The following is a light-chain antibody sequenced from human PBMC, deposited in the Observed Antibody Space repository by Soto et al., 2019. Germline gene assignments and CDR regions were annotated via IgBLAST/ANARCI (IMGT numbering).Light chain of an antibody. V-gene: IGKV3-11*01. CDR3: KQYKTSPFT. CDR2: DAS. Sequence: EIVFTQSQATLSLSPGERATLSCRASQSVGGYLAWYQQKPGQAPRLLIYDASIRDTGVPARYSGSGSGTDFTLTISSLEPEDVSTYYCKQYKTSPFTFGQGTRLEIK. CDR1: QSVGGY. J-gene: IGKJ5*01.